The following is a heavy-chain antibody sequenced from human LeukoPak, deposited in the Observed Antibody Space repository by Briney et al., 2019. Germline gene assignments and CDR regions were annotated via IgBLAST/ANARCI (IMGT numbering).Heavy chain of an antibody. CDR1: GGSISSYY. CDR2: IYYSGST. J-gene: IGHJ3*02. V-gene: IGHV4-59*01. CDR3: ARVLAPGTGTTGPMGAFDI. Sequence: SETLSLTCTVSGGSISSYYWSWIRQPPGKGLEWIGYIYYSGSTNYNPSLKSRVTISVDTSKNQFSLKLSSVTAADTAVYYCARVLAPGTGTTGPMGAFDIWGQGTMVTVSS. D-gene: IGHD1-7*01.